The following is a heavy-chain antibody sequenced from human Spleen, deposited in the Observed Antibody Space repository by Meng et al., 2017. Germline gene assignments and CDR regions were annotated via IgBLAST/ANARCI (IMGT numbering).Heavy chain of an antibody. CDR1: GYPFTAYY. CDR3: ARDEDISAAGKLFGDY. V-gene: IGHV1-2*06. CDR2: IIPNSGDT. J-gene: IGHJ4*02. Sequence: VPLVQSGSEVKKPGASVKVSCKPSGYPFTAYYIHWVRQAPGQGLEWMGHIIPNSGDTLYAPKFQGRVSMTGDTSISTAYMELSGLRSDDTAMYYCARDEDISAAGKLFGDYWGQGTLVTVSS. D-gene: IGHD6-25*01.